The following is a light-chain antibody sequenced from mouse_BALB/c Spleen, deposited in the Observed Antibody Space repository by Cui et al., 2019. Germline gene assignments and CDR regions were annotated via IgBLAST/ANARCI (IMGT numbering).Light chain of an antibody. CDR2: RAN. V-gene: IGKV14-111*01. J-gene: IGKJ4*01. Sequence: DIKMTQSPSSMYASLGERVTITCKASQDINSYLCWFQQKPGKSPKTLIYRANRLVDGVPSRFSGSGSGQDYSLTISSLEYEDMGIYYCLQYDEFPFTFGSGTKLEIK. CDR1: QDINSY. CDR3: LQYDEFPFT.